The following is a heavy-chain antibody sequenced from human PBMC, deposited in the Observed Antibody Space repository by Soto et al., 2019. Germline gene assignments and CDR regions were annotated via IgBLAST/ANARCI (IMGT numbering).Heavy chain of an antibody. CDR1: GFTFSSYW. CDR2: INSDGSSI. V-gene: IGHV3-74*01. CDR3: ARVSIWFGELMDGMDV. Sequence: EVQLVESAGGLVQPGGSLRLSCAASGFTFSSYWMHWVRQAPGKGLVWVSRINSDGSSIRYADSVKGRFTISRDNAKNTRYLQMNSLRAEDTAVYYCARVSIWFGELMDGMDVWGQGTTVTVSS. D-gene: IGHD3-10*01. J-gene: IGHJ6*02.